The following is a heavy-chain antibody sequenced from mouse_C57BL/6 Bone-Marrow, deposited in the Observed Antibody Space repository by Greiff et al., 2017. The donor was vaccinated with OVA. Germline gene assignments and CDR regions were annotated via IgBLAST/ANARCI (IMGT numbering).Heavy chain of an antibody. V-gene: IGHV1-55*01. J-gene: IGHJ1*03. CDR1: GYTFTSYW. CDR3: ARWGYDPWYFDV. Sequence: VQLQQSGAELVKPGASVKMSCKASGYTFTSYWITWVKQRPGQGLEWIGDIYPGSGSTNYNEKFKSKATLTVDTSSSTAYMQLSSLTSEDSAVYYCARWGYDPWYFDVWGTGTTVTVSS. D-gene: IGHD2-2*01. CDR2: IYPGSGST.